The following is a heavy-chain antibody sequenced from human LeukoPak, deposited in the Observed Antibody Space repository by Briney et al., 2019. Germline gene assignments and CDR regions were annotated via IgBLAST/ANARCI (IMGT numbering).Heavy chain of an antibody. V-gene: IGHV4-61*02. J-gene: IGHJ4*02. Sequence: SETLSLTCTVSGGSISSGSYYRSWIRQPAGKGLEWIGRTYTSGSTNYNPSLKSRVTISVDAFKNQFSLKLSSVTAADTAVYYCARGYCTNGVCYRGGYYFDYWGQGTLVTVSS. CDR2: TYTSGST. CDR1: GGSISSGSYY. CDR3: ARGYCTNGVCYRGGYYFDY. D-gene: IGHD2-8*01.